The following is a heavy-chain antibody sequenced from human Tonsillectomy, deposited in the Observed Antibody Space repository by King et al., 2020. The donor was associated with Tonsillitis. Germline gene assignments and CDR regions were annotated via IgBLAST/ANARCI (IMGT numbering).Heavy chain of an antibody. D-gene: IGHD6-19*01. J-gene: IGHJ4*02. CDR2: ISSYNDNT. CDR1: GYTFTSYG. V-gene: IGHV1-18*01. CDR3: ARDKLRWLVPRPIDY. Sequence: VQLVQSGAEVKKPGASVKVSCKASGYTFTSYGISWVRQAPGQGLEWMGWISSYNDNTNYAQKLQGRVTMTTDTSTSTAYMELRSLSSDDTAVYYCARDKLRWLVPRPIDYWGQGTLVTVSS.